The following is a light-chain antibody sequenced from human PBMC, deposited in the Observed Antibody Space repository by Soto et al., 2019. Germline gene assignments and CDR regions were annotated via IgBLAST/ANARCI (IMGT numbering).Light chain of an antibody. Sequence: EIVMTQSPATLSVSPGERATLSCRASQSVSSNLAWYQQKPGQAPRLLIYGASTRATGIPARFSGSGSGTEFTLTICSLQSEDFAVCYCQQYNNWPPDSFGGGTKVEIK. CDR3: QQYNNWPPDS. J-gene: IGKJ4*01. CDR2: GAS. CDR1: QSVSSN. V-gene: IGKV3-15*01.